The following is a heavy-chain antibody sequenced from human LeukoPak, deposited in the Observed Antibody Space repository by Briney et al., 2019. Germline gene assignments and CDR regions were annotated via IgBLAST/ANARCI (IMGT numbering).Heavy chain of an antibody. J-gene: IGHJ6*03. V-gene: IGHV3-48*04. CDR2: ISSSSSTI. CDR3: ARDRRAPFYYYYYMDV. Sequence: GGPLRLSCAASGFTFSSYSMNWVRQAPGKGLEWVSYISSSSSTIYYADSVKGRFTISRDNAKNSLYLQVNSLRAEDTAVYYCARDRRAPFYYYYYMDVWGKGTTVTVSS. CDR1: GFTFSSYS.